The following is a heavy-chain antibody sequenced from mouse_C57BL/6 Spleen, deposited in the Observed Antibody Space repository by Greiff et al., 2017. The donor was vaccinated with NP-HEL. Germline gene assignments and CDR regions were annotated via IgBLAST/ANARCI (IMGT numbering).Heavy chain of an antibody. CDR1: GYTFTSYW. J-gene: IGHJ1*03. CDR3: ARRGGGYWYFDV. CDR2: IDPSDSET. Sequence: QVQLQQPGAELVRPGSSVKLSCKASGYTFTSYWMHWVKQRPIQGLEWIGNIDPSDSETHYNQKFKDKATLTVDKSSSTAYMQLSSLTSEDSAVYYCARRGGGYWYFDVWGTGTTVTVSS. V-gene: IGHV1-52*01.